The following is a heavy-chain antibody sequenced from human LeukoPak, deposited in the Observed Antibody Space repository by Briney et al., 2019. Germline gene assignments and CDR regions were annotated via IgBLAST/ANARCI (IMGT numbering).Heavy chain of an antibody. D-gene: IGHD3-22*01. J-gene: IGHJ4*02. CDR2: MNPNSGNT. Sequence: ASAKVSCKASGYTFTSYDINWVRQATGQGLEWMGWMNPNSGNTGYAQRFQGRVTMTRNTSISTAYMELSSLRSEDTAVYYCARGYYDSSGYSPFDYWGQGTLVTVSS. CDR1: GYTFTSYD. CDR3: ARGYYDSSGYSPFDY. V-gene: IGHV1-8*01.